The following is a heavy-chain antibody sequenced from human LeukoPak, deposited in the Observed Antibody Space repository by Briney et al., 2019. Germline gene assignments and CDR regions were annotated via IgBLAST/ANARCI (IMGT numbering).Heavy chain of an antibody. CDR1: GGSISSYY. D-gene: IGHD3-10*01. CDR2: IYYSGST. CDR3: ARIMIRGVILAFDI. V-gene: IGHV4-59*01. J-gene: IGHJ3*02. Sequence: SETLSLTCTVSGGSISSYYWSWIRQPPGKGLEWIGYIYYSGSTNYNPSLKSRVTISVDTSKNQFSLKLSSVTAADTAIYYCARIMIRGVILAFDIWGQGTMVTVSS.